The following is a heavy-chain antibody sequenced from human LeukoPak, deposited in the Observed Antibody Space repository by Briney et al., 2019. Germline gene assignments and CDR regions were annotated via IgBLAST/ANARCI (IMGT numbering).Heavy chain of an antibody. CDR1: GGSISSGSYY. CDR2: IYYSGST. Sequence: PSQTLSLTCTVSGGSISSGSYYWSWIRQPPGKGLEWIGYIYYSGSTNYNPSLKSRVTISVDTSKNQFSLKLSSVTAADTAVYYCARGRYSSGWYCDAFDIWGQGTMVTVSS. V-gene: IGHV4-61*01. D-gene: IGHD6-19*01. CDR3: ARGRYSSGWYCDAFDI. J-gene: IGHJ3*02.